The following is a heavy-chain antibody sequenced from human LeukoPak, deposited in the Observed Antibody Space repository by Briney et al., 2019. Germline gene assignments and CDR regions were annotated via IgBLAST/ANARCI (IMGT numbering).Heavy chain of an antibody. CDR2: IIPILGIA. CDR3: ARQGVTSGKNWFDP. V-gene: IGHV1-69*04. J-gene: IGHJ5*02. D-gene: IGHD1-26*01. Sequence: SVKVSCKASGGTFSSYAISWVRQAPGLGLEWMGRIIPILGIANYAQKFQGRVTITADKSTSTAYMELSSLRSEDTAVYYCARQGVTSGKNWFDPWGQGTLVTVSS. CDR1: GGTFSSYA.